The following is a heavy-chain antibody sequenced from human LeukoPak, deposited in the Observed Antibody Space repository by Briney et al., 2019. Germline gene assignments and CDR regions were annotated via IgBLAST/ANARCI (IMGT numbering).Heavy chain of an antibody. CDR2: IYYSGST. CDR1: GGSISSYN. V-gene: IGHV4-59*08. Sequence: PSETLSLTCTVSGGSISSYNWSWIRQPPGKGLEWIGYIYYSGSTNYNPSLKSRVTISVDTSKNQFSLKLSSVTAADTAVYYCARSIAAADPYYGMDVWGQGTTVTVSS. D-gene: IGHD6-13*01. J-gene: IGHJ6*02. CDR3: ARSIAAADPYYGMDV.